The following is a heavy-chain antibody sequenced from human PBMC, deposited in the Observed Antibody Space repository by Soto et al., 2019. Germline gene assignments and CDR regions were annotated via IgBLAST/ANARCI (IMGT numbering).Heavy chain of an antibody. CDR1: GYTFNSYG. D-gene: IGHD3-10*01. V-gene: IGHV1-8*02. CDR3: ARRTVVRGVLGY. J-gene: IGHJ4*02. Sequence: GASVKVSCKPSGYTFNSYGINWVRQAPGQGLEWMGWINPYNGHTNYVPEFQGRVTMTRNTSISTAYMELSSLTSEDTAVYYCARRTVVRGVLGYWGQGTLVTVS. CDR2: INPYNGHT.